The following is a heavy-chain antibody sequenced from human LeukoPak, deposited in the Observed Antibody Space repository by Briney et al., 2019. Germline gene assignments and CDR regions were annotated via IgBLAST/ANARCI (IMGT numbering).Heavy chain of an antibody. D-gene: IGHD5-12*01. CDR1: GDSISSGGYW. Sequence: SQTLSLTCAVSGDSISSGGYWWSWIRQHPGKGPEWIGYISYGGNTHYNPSLKSRVAISADTPKNQFSLKLSSTTAADTAVYYCARAPVATPSEFDYWGQGTLVTVSS. V-gene: IGHV4-31*11. CDR3: ARAPVATPSEFDY. CDR2: ISYGGNT. J-gene: IGHJ4*02.